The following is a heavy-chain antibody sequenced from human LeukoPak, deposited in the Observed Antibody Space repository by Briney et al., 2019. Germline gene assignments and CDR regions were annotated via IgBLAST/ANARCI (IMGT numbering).Heavy chain of an antibody. V-gene: IGHV4-59*12. CDR1: GGSISTYH. CDR2: IYHSGST. Sequence: SETLSLTCTVSGGSISTYHWSWIRQPPGKGLEWIGYIYHSGSTNYNPSLKSRDTISVDTSKNQFSLKLSSVTAADTAVYYCARTRDGSGYYYGGRPYYFDYWGQGTLVTVSS. J-gene: IGHJ4*02. CDR3: ARTRDGSGYYYGGRPYYFDY. D-gene: IGHD3-22*01.